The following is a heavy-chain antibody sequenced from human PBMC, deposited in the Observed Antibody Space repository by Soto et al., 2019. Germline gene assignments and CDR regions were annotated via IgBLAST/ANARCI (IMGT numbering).Heavy chain of an antibody. CDR1: GFTFNNYA. Sequence: GGSLRLSCAASGFTFNNYAMSWVRQAPGKGLEWVSTISGDGAGRDYAESVKGRLTTSRDNTKNILFLQMNNLRAEDMAVYYCAKCYGSHSYYPFDNWCQGTLVTVSS. D-gene: IGHD3-10*01. V-gene: IGHV3-23*01. CDR2: ISGDGAGR. J-gene: IGHJ4*02. CDR3: AKCYGSHSYYPFDN.